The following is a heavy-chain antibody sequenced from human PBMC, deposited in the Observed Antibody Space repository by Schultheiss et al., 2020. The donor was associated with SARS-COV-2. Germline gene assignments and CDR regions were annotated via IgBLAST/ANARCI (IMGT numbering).Heavy chain of an antibody. CDR2: INSDGSST. CDR1: GFTFSSYG. J-gene: IGHJ4*02. D-gene: IGHD3-9*01. Sequence: GGSLRLSCAASGFTFSSYGMHWVRQAPGKGLVWVSRINSDGSSTKYADSVKGRFTISRDNAKNTLYLQMNSLRAEDTAVYYCARDRFTLTGYYKGGVFDYWGQGTLVTVSS. CDR3: ARDRFTLTGYYKGGVFDY. V-gene: IGHV3-74*03.